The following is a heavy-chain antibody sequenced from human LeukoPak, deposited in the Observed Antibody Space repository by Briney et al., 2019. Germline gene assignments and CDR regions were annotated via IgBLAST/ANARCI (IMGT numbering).Heavy chain of an antibody. J-gene: IGHJ3*02. CDR2: IYYSGST. V-gene: IGHV4-59*01. D-gene: IGHD6-13*01. CDR1: GGSISSYY. Sequence: SETLSLTCTASGGSISSYYWSWIRQPPGKGLEWIGYIYYSGSTNYNPSLKSRVTISVDTSKNQFSLKLNTVTAADTAVYYCARDPGVRGVDTHIAAADAFDIWGQGTMVTVSS. CDR3: ARDPGVRGVDTHIAAADAFDI.